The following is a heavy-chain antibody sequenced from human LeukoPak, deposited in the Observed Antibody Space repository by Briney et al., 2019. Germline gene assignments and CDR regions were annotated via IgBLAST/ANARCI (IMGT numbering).Heavy chain of an antibody. J-gene: IGHJ4*02. CDR1: GYTFTGYY. CDR2: INPNSGGT. Sequence: ASVKVSCKASGYTFTGYYMHWVRQAPGQGLEWMGWINPNSGGTNYAQKFQGRVTMTRDTSISTAYMELSRLTYDDTAVYYCAGLPRYNWNEPLDYWGQGTLVTVSS. CDR3: AGLPRYNWNEPLDY. D-gene: IGHD1-20*01. V-gene: IGHV1-2*02.